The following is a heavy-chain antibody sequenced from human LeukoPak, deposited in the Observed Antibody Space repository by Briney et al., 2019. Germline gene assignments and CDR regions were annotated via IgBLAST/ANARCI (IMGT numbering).Heavy chain of an antibody. D-gene: IGHD3-3*01. J-gene: IGHJ4*02. CDR1: GFTFSSYG. CDR2: IWYDGSNK. Sequence: TGGSLRLSCAASGFTFSSYGMHWVRQAPGKGLEWVVVIWYDGSNKYYADSVKGRFTISRDNSKNTLDLQMNSLRAEDTAVYYCARDRSYDFWSGYSTPDYWGQGTLVTVSS. V-gene: IGHV3-33*01. CDR3: ARDRSYDFWSGYSTPDY.